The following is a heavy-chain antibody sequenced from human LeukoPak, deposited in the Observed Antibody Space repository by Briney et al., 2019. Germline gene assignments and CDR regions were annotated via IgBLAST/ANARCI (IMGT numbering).Heavy chain of an antibody. Sequence: GRSLRLSCAASGFTFSSYAIHWVRQAPGQGLEWVAAISYDATYKYYADSVKGRFTISRDNSKNTLFLQMNSLKADDTAVYYCARAGTYYYDSSGYPLYAFDIWGQGTMVTVSS. V-gene: IGHV3-30*04. CDR2: ISYDATYK. CDR1: GFTFSSYA. D-gene: IGHD3-22*01. J-gene: IGHJ3*02. CDR3: ARAGTYYYDSSGYPLYAFDI.